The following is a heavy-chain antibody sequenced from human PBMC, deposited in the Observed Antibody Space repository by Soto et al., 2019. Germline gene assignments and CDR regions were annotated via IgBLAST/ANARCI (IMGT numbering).Heavy chain of an antibody. CDR1: GGPISSANW. V-gene: IGHV4-4*02. CDR2: IYHGGST. CDR3: ARLSFSYGVDV. Sequence: LSLTCAVSGGPISSANWWTWVRQPPGKGLEWIGEIYHGGSTSYNPSLKSRVTLSLDKFKNHFSLNLTSVTAADTAVYYCARLSFSYGVDVWGQGATVTVSS. J-gene: IGHJ6*02.